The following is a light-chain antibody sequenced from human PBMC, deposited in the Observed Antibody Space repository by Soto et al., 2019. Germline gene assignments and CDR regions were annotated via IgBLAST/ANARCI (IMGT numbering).Light chain of an antibody. Sequence: EGVLTQFPATLYLSHGARATLSCRASQSVSNYLGWYQQKPGQAPRLLIYDASNRATGTPARFSGSGSGTDFTLTISSLEPEDFAVYYCQQRINWPVTFGGGTKVDIK. J-gene: IGKJ4*01. CDR1: QSVSNY. CDR2: DAS. V-gene: IGKV3-11*01. CDR3: QQRINWPVT.